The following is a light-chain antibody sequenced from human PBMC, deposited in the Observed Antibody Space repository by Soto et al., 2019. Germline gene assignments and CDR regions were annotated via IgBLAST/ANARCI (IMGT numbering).Light chain of an antibody. CDR2: YDS. CDR1: NIGSKN. V-gene: IGLV3-21*04. J-gene: IGLJ2*01. CDR3: QVWDSSSDHVV. Sequence: SYELTQPTSVSVAPGKTARITCGGNNIGSKNVHWYQQKPGQAPVLVIYYDSDRPSGIPERFSGSNSGNTATLTISRVEAGDEADYYCQVWDSSSDHVVFGGWTKLTVL.